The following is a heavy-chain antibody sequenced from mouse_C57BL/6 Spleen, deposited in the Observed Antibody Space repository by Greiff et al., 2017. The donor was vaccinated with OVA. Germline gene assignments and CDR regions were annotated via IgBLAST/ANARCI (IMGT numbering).Heavy chain of an antibody. J-gene: IGHJ4*01. CDR1: GFTFSSYA. CDR2: ISSGGDYI. Sequence: EVKLVESGEGLVKPGGSLKLSCAASGFTFSSYAMSLVRPRPEKRLEWVAYISSGGDYIYYADTVTGRFTISRDNARNTLYLQMSSLKSEDTAMYYCTREGAMDYWGQGTSVTVSS. CDR3: TREGAMDY. V-gene: IGHV5-9-1*02.